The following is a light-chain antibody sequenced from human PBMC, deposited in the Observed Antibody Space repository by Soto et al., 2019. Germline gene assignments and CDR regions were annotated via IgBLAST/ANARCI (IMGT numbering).Light chain of an antibody. V-gene: IGKV3-20*01. CDR2: DAS. CDR1: QSVRGTS. Sequence: DIVLTQSPGTLSLSPGERATLSCRASQSVRGTSLAWYQQKPGQAPRLLIYDASSRATGIPDRFSGGGSGTDFTLTLSRLEPEDFAVYYCQHYGSSPPITFGQGTRLEIK. J-gene: IGKJ5*01. CDR3: QHYGSSPPIT.